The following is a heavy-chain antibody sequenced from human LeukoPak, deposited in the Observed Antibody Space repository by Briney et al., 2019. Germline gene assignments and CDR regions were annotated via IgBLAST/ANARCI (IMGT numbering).Heavy chain of an antibody. V-gene: IGHV3-7*01. D-gene: IGHD1-26*01. CDR3: ARDPVGATPGGAFDI. Sequence: GGSLRLSCAASGFTFSSYWMSWVRQAPGKGLEWVANIKQDGSEKYYVDSVKGRFTISRDNAKNSLYLQMNSLRAEDTAVYYCARDPVGATPGGAFDIWGQGTMVTVSS. CDR2: IKQDGSEK. J-gene: IGHJ3*02. CDR1: GFTFSSYW.